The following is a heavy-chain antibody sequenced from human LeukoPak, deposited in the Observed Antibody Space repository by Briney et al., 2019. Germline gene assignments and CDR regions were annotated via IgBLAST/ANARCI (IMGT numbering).Heavy chain of an antibody. V-gene: IGHV5-51*01. CDR3: ARRGEGPIGGSGY. Sequence: GESLKISCKGSGYSFANYLIGWVRQIPGKGLEWMGIIHPGDSDTRYSPYFQGQFTISAEKSISTAYLQWNSLKASDTAMYYCARRGEGPIGGSGYWGQGNLVTVSS. J-gene: IGHJ4*02. CDR2: IHPGDSDT. CDR1: GYSFANYL. D-gene: IGHD3-10*01.